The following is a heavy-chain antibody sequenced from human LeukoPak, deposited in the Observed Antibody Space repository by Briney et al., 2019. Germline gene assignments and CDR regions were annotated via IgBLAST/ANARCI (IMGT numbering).Heavy chain of an antibody. CDR1: GFTVSSSY. CDR3: ARDLYDYVWGSYRTYYFDY. CDR2: IYSGGFT. D-gene: IGHD3-16*02. J-gene: IGHJ4*02. Sequence: GGSLRLSCAASGFTVSSSYMSWVRQAPGKGLEWVSVIYSGGFTYYADSVKGRFTISRDNAKNSLYLQMNSLRAEDTAVYYCARDLYDYVWGSYRTYYFDYWGQGTLVTVSS. V-gene: IGHV3-53*01.